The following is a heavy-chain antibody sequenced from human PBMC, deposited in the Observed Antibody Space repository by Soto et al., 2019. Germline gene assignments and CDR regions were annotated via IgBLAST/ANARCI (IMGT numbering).Heavy chain of an antibody. V-gene: IGHV4-34*01. CDR1: GGSLTGYY. D-gene: IGHD1-26*01. J-gene: IGHJ4*02. CDR3: ARHHVRGRTIAGAAEF. Sequence: SETLSLTCAVYGGSLTGYYWSWIRQPPGKALEWIGEFNHSGDTNYNPSLKSRVSISADTSKNEVFLNLSSVTAADTAMYYCARHHVRGRTIAGAAEFWGQGTLVTVSS. CDR2: FNHSGDT.